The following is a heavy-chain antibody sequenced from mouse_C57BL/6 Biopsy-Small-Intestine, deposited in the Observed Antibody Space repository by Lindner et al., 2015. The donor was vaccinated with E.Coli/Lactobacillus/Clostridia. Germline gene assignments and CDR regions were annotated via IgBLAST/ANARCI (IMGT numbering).Heavy chain of an antibody. CDR2: ISSGSGTI. CDR1: GFTFSSYG. V-gene: IGHV5-17*01. Sequence: VQLQESGGDLVKPGGSLKLSCAASGFTFSSYGMSWVRQAPEKGLEWVTYISSGSGTIYYADTVKGRFTISRDDAKNTLFLQMTSLRSEDTAMYYCARPGYGSSFAYWGQGTLVTVSA. CDR3: ARPGYGSSFAY. J-gene: IGHJ3*01. D-gene: IGHD1-1*01.